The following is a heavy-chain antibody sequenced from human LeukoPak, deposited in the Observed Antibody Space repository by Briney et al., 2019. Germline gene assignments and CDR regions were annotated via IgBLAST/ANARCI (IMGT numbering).Heavy chain of an antibody. CDR3: ARSLVIPAPYYYYYYMDV. D-gene: IGHD2-2*01. CDR1: GDSISNYY. Sequence: SETLSLTCTVSGDSISNYYWTWIRQPPGKGLEWIGSIYYSGSTNYNPSLKSRVTISVDTSKNQFSLKLSSVTAADTAVYYCARSLVIPAPYYYYYYMDVWGKGTTVTISS. CDR2: IYYSGST. V-gene: IGHV4-59*08. J-gene: IGHJ6*03.